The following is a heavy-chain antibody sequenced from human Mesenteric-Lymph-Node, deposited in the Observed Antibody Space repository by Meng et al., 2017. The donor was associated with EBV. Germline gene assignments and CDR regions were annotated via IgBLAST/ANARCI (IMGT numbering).Heavy chain of an antibody. CDR3: ARLGGYASGTYYPIDP. CDR1: GGSFSDYY. Sequence: QVQLQQWGAGLLKPSXXLSLTXAVYGGSFSDYYWTWIRQPPGKGLEWIGEINHGGGAIYNPSLKSRVTISVDTSKNQFSLKLSSVTAADTAVYYCARLGGYASGTYYPIDPWGQGTLGTVSS. D-gene: IGHD3-10*01. J-gene: IGHJ5*02. CDR2: INHGGGA. V-gene: IGHV4-34*01.